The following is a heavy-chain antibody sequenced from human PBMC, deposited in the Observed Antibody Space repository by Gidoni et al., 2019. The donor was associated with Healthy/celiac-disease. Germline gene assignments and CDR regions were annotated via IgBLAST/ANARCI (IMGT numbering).Heavy chain of an antibody. Sequence: EVQLVESGGGLVQPGGSLRLSCAASGFTFSSYSMNWVRQAPGKGLEWVSYISSSSSTIYYADSVKGRFTISRDNAKNSLYLQMNSLRAEDTAVYYCARDGIVVVPAAPKRPYYYGMDVWGQGTTVTVSS. CDR2: ISSSSSTI. V-gene: IGHV3-48*01. D-gene: IGHD2-2*01. CDR3: ARDGIVVVPAAPKRPYYYGMDV. CDR1: GFTFSSYS. J-gene: IGHJ6*02.